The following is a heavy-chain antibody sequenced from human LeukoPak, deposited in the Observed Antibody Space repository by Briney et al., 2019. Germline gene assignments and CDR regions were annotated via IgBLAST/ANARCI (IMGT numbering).Heavy chain of an antibody. CDR3: ARGRTRVVVAADFDY. Sequence: SETLSLTCTVSGGSVSSGSYYWSWIRQPPGKGLEWIGEINHSGSTNYNPSLKSRVTISVDTSKNQFSLKLSSVTAADTAVYYCARGRTRVVVAADFDYWGQGTLVTVSS. CDR1: GGSVSSGSYY. V-gene: IGHV4-61*01. J-gene: IGHJ4*02. CDR2: INHSGST. D-gene: IGHD2-15*01.